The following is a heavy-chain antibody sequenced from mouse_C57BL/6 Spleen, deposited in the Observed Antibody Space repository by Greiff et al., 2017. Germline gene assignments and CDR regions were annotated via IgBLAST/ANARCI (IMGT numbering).Heavy chain of an antibody. V-gene: IGHV1-22*01. CDR2: INPNNGGT. J-gene: IGHJ4*01. CDR1: GYTFTDYN. D-gene: IGHD2-4*01. Sequence: EVQLQESGPELVKPGASVKMSCKASGYTFTDYNMHWVKQSHGKSLEWIGYINPNNGGTSYNQKFKGKATLTVNKSSSTAYMELRSLTSEDSAVYYCATYDYDEKYYYAMDYWGQGTSVTVSS. CDR3: ATYDYDEKYYYAMDY.